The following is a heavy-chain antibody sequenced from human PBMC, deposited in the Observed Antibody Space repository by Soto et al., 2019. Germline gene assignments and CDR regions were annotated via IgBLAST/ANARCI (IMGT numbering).Heavy chain of an antibody. CDR1: GFTFSSYA. CDR3: ARDRSLDY. V-gene: IGHV3-30-3*01. CDR2: ISYDGSNK. J-gene: IGHJ4*02. Sequence: PGGSLRLSCAASGFTFSSYAMHWVRQAPGKGLEWVAVISYDGSNKYYADSVKGRFTISRDNSKNTLYLQMNSLRAEDTAVYYCARDRSLDYWGQGTLVTLSS.